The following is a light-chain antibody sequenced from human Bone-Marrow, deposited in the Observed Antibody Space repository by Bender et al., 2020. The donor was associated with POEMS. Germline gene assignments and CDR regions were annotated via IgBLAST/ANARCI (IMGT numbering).Light chain of an antibody. V-gene: IGLV2-23*02. CDR1: SRDVGGYNY. CDR2: EVR. J-gene: IGLJ2*01. CDR3: CSYAGSGTLV. Sequence: QSALTQPASVSGSPGQSITISCTGTSRDVGGYNYVSWYQQHPGKAPKVIIYEVRKRPSGVSDRFSGSKSGNTASLTISGLQAEDEADYYCCSYAGSGTLVFGGGTKLTVL.